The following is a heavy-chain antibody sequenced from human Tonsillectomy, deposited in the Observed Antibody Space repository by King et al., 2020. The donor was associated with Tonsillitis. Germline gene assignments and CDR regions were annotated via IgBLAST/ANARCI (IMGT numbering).Heavy chain of an antibody. CDR3: ARYEGGVFDP. J-gene: IGHJ5*02. Sequence: QLQESGPGLVKPSQTLSLTCIVSGGSISSGGHYWSWIRQHPGKGLEWIGCIDYSSNNYNPSTYYNPSLRSRVTLSIDTSKNQFSLKLNSVTAADTAVYYCARYEGGVFDPWGQGTLVAVSS. D-gene: IGHD2-15*01. CDR2: IDYSSNNYNPST. CDR1: GGSISSGGHY. V-gene: IGHV4-31*03.